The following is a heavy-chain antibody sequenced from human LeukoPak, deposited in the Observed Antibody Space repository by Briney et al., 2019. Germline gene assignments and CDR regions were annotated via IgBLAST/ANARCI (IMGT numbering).Heavy chain of an antibody. V-gene: IGHV1-46*01. CDR2: INPSGGST. Sequence: ASVKVSCKASGYTFTSYYMHWVRQAPGQGLEWMGIINPSGGSTSYAQKFQGRVTMTRDMSTSTVYMELSSLRSEDTAVHYCARGGARGWDYDSSGYSAFDIWGQGTMVTVSS. D-gene: IGHD3-22*01. CDR1: GYTFTSYY. J-gene: IGHJ3*02. CDR3: ARGGARGWDYDSSGYSAFDI.